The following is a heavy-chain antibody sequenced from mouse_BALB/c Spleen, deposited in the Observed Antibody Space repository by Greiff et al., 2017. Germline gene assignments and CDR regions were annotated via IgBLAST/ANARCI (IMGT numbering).Heavy chain of an antibody. CDR3: HYYRYDGYAMDY. D-gene: IGHD2-14*01. J-gene: IGHJ4*01. V-gene: IGHV14-4*02. Sequence: EVQLQQSGAELVRSGASVKLSCTASGFNIKDYYMHWVKQRPEQGLEWIGWIDPENGDTEYAPKFQGKATMTADTSSNTVYLQLSSLTSEDTAVYYCHYYRYDGYAMDYWGQGTSVTVSS. CDR2: IDPENGDT. CDR1: GFNIKDYY.